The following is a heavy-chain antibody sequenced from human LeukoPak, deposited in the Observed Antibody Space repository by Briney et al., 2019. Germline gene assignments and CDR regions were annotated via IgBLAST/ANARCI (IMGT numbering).Heavy chain of an antibody. CDR2: IYTSGST. CDR3: ALEGGTTVASDAFDI. D-gene: IGHD4-23*01. Sequence: SETLSLTCTVSGGSISSYYWSWIRQPAGKGLEWIGRIYTSGSTNYNPSLKSRVTMSVDTSKNQFSLKLSSVTAADTAVYYCALEGGTTVASDAFDIWGQGTMVTVSS. CDR1: GGSISSYY. V-gene: IGHV4-4*07. J-gene: IGHJ3*02.